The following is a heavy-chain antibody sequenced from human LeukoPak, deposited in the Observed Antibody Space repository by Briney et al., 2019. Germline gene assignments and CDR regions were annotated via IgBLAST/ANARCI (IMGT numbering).Heavy chain of an antibody. V-gene: IGHV3-48*01. Sequence: GGSLRLSCAVSGFTFSTYSMNWLRQAPGKGLEWVSYISSSGGTMYYADSVKGRFTISRDNAKNSLYLQMNSLGVEDTAVYYCARDKRSVYWFYPWGLGSLVTVSS. CDR1: GFTFSTYS. J-gene: IGHJ5*02. CDR2: ISSSGGTM. CDR3: ARDKRSVYWFYP. D-gene: IGHD2-8*01.